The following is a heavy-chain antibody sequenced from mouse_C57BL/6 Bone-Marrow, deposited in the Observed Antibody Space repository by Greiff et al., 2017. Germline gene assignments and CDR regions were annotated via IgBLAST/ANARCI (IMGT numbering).Heavy chain of an antibody. CDR1: GFTFSSYG. V-gene: IGHV5-6*02. CDR3: ARHVTTVVATDY. CDR2: ISSGGSYT. J-gene: IGHJ2*01. D-gene: IGHD1-1*01. Sequence: EVKLVESGGDLVKPGGSLTLSCAVSGFTFSSYGMSWVRQTPDKRLEWVATISSGGSYTYYPDSVKGRFTISRDNAKNTLYLKMSSLKSEDTAMYYCARHVTTVVATDYWGQGTTLTLSS.